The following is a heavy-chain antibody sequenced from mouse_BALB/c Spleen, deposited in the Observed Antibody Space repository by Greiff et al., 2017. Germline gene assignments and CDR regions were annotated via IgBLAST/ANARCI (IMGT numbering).Heavy chain of an antibody. CDR2: ISSGGST. CDR3: ARAYVGYYGLYFDY. CDR1: GFTFSSYA. J-gene: IGHJ2*01. V-gene: IGHV5-6-5*01. Sequence: EVKLVESGGGLVKPGGSLKLSCAASGFTFSSYAMSWVRQTPEKRLEWVASISSGGSTYYPDSVKGRFTISRDNARNILYLQMSSLRSEDTAMYYCARAYVGYYGLYFDYWGQGTTLTVSS. D-gene: IGHD2-3*01.